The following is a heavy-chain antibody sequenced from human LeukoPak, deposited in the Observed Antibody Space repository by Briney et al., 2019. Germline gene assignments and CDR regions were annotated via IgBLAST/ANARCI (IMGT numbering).Heavy chain of an antibody. Sequence: GGSLRLSCAASGFTFSSYCMHWVRQAPGKGREWVAVISYDGSNKYYADSVKGRFTISRDNSKNTLYLQMNSLRAEDTAVYYCAKDRTGSGSYFYWGQGTLVTVSS. V-gene: IGHV3-30*18. CDR2: ISYDGSNK. CDR3: AKDRTGSGSYFY. J-gene: IGHJ4*02. D-gene: IGHD3-10*01. CDR1: GFTFSSYC.